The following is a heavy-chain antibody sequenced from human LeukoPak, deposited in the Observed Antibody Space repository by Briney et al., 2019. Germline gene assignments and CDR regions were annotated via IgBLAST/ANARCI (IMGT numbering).Heavy chain of an antibody. CDR2: ISGSSSII. J-gene: IGHJ4*02. CDR1: GFSFSDYS. D-gene: IGHD1-26*01. Sequence: GGSLRLSCAASGFSFSDYSMTWVRQAPGKGLEWISHISGSSSIIYYADPVEGRFTISRDNARDSLYLQMNSLRAEDTAYYYCARWAQERHFDYWGQGTLVTVSS. V-gene: IGHV3-48*01. CDR3: ARWAQERHFDY.